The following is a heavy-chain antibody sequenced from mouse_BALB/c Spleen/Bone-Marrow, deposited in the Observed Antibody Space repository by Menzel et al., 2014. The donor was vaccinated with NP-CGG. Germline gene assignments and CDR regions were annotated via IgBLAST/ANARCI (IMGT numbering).Heavy chain of an antibody. V-gene: IGHV1-37*01. D-gene: IGHD2-3*01. CDR1: GYSFTGYF. J-gene: IGHJ3*01. Sequence: VQLQQSGPELVKPGASVKISYKASGYSFTGYFMNWVKQSHGKSLEWIGRINPYNGDTFYNQKFKGKATLTVDKSSSTAHMELLSLTTEDAAVYYCGGQDGYYGGFAYWGQGTLVTVSA. CDR3: GGQDGYYGGFAY. CDR2: INPYNGDT.